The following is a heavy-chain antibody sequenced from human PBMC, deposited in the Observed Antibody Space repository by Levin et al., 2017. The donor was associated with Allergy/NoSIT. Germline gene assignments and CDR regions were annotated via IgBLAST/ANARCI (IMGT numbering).Heavy chain of an antibody. V-gene: IGHV3-15*01. D-gene: IGHD6-19*01. CDR1: GFTFTYAW. CDR2: IKSKSDGGTT. CDR3: TTYSSGWY. Sequence: SCAASGFTFTYAWMNWVRLAPGKGPEWVGRIKSKSDGGTTDYAAPVKGRFTISRDDSKNTLYLQMNSLESEDTGVYYCTTYSSGWYWGQGTLVTVSS. J-gene: IGHJ4*02.